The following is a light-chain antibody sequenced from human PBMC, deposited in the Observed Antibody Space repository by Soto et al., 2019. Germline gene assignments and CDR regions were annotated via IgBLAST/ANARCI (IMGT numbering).Light chain of an antibody. Sequence: EIVLTERQGTLSLSRGERATRSCRASQSVSSSYLAWYQQKPGQAPRLLIYGASSRATGIPDRFSGSGSRTNLTITISRLEPEDFAVYYSQQYGSSRSFGQGTRWIS. CDR3: QQYGSSRS. J-gene: IGKJ1*01. V-gene: IGKV3-20*01. CDR1: QSVSSSY. CDR2: GAS.